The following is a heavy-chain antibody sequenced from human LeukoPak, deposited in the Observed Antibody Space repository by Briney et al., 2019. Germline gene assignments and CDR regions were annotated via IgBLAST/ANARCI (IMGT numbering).Heavy chain of an antibody. Sequence: GGSLRLSCAASGFTFSMYSMAWVLQAPGKGLEWVSVINDRGGYIQDADSVKGRFTISRGNSQNTLFLQMNSLRAEDTAVYYCVRERDRGIEVADDFDYWGQGTLVTVSS. CDR3: VRERDRGIEVADDFDY. CDR2: INDRGGYI. CDR1: GFTFSMYS. D-gene: IGHD6-19*01. J-gene: IGHJ4*02. V-gene: IGHV3-23*01.